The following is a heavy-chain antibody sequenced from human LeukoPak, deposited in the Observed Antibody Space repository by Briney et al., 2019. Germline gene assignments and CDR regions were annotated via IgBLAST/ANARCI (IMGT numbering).Heavy chain of an antibody. CDR1: GFTFDDYA. V-gene: IGHV3-9*03. CDR3: AKGTTRRYCSSTSCSLHFDY. J-gene: IGHJ4*02. D-gene: IGHD2-2*01. Sequence: GRSLRLSCAASGFTFDDYAMHWVRQAPGKSLEWVSGISWNSGSIGYADSVKGRFTISRDNAKNSLYLQMNSLRAEDMALYYCAKGTTRRYCSSTSCSLHFDYWGQGTLVTVSS. CDR2: ISWNSGSI.